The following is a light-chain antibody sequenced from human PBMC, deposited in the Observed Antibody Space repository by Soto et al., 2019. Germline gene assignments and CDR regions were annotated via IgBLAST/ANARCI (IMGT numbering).Light chain of an antibody. J-gene: IGKJ4*02. CDR3: QQYNNGPRT. CDR2: GAS. CDR1: QSVRNN. Sequence: EIVMTQSPATLSVSPGERAKFSCRASQSVRNNLAWFQQKPGQAPRLLIYGASTRATGIPARFSGSGSGTEFTLTISRLQSEDFAVYYCQQYNNGPRTVGGGSKVEIK. V-gene: IGKV3-15*01.